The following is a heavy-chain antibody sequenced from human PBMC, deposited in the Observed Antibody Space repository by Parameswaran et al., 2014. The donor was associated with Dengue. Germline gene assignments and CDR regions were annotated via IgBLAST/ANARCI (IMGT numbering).Heavy chain of an antibody. Sequence: WVRQAPGQRLEWMGWINAGNGNTKYSQKFQGRVTITRDTSASTAYMELSSLTSEDTAVYYCARGDYSGYGPLDYWGQGTLVTVSS. CDR2: INAGNGNT. J-gene: IGHJ4*02. V-gene: IGHV1-3*01. D-gene: IGHD5-12*01. CDR3: ARGDYSGYGPLDY.